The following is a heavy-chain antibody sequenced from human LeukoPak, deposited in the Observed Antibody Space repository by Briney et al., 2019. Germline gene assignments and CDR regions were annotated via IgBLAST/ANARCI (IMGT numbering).Heavy chain of an antibody. CDR3: AKDYGDYPGGY. CDR2: ISYDGSNK. J-gene: IGHJ4*02. V-gene: IGHV3-30*18. D-gene: IGHD4-17*01. CDR1: GFTFSSYG. Sequence: GGSLRLSCAASGFTFSSYGMHWVRQAPGKGLEWVAVISYDGSNKYYADPVKGRFTISRDNSKNTLYLQMNSLRAEDTAVYYCAKDYGDYPGGYWGQGTLVTVSS.